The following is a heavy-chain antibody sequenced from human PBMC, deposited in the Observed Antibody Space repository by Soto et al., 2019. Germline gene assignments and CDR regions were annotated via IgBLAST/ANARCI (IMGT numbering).Heavy chain of an antibody. V-gene: IGHV4-39*01. CDR2: VHYSGRN. Sequence: LSLTCTVSGGSISSSSYYWGWIRQPPGKGLEWIGSVHYSGRNYYNSSLESRVAIYADTSKNQFSVKLTSVTAADTAVYFCARVVLSGTARGYFDYWGQGTQVTVSS. CDR3: ARVVLSGTARGYFDY. D-gene: IGHD1-7*01. J-gene: IGHJ4*02. CDR1: GGSISSSSYY.